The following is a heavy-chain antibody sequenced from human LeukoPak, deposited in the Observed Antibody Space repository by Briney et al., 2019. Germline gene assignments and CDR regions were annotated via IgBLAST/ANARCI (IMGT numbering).Heavy chain of an antibody. V-gene: IGHV4-4*02. Sequence: SGTLSLTCAVSGGSISSSNWWSWVRQPPGKGLEWIGEIYHSGSTNYNPSLKSRVTISVDKSKNQFSLKLSSVTAADTAVYYCARGYSSWYDLMYWFDPWGQGTLVTVSS. J-gene: IGHJ5*02. CDR2: IYHSGST. CDR1: GGSISSSNW. CDR3: ARGYSSWYDLMYWFDP. D-gene: IGHD6-13*01.